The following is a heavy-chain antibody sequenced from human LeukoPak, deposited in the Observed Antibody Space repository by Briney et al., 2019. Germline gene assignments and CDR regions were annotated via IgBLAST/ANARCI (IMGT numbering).Heavy chain of an antibody. Sequence: PGGSLRLSCAASGFTFSSSWIHLVRQAPGKGLVWVSHIDGDGTTTDYADSVKGRFTISRDNSKNTLYLQMSSLRAEDTAVYYCARGGYDSSGYYQYYFDYWGQGTLVTVSS. CDR1: GFTFSSSW. CDR2: IDGDGTTT. V-gene: IGHV3-74*01. D-gene: IGHD3-22*01. J-gene: IGHJ4*02. CDR3: ARGGYDSSGYYQYYFDY.